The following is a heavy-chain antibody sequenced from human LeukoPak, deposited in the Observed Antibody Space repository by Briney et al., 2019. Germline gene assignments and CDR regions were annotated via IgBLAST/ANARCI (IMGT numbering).Heavy chain of an antibody. D-gene: IGHD3-10*01. V-gene: IGHV1-8*01. J-gene: IGHJ4*02. CDR2: MNPNSGNT. CDR1: GYTFTSYD. Sequence: ASVKVSCKASGYTFTSYDINWVRQATGQGLEWMGWMNPNSGNTGYAQTFQGRVTMTTNTSISTAYMELSSLRSDDTTVYYCTRGKGTMVRGVVLSNWGQGTLVTVSS. CDR3: TRGKGTMVRGVVLSN.